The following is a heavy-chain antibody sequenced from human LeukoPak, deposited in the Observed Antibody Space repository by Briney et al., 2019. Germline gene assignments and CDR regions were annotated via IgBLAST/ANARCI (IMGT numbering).Heavy chain of an antibody. V-gene: IGHV4-34*01. J-gene: IGHJ4*02. Sequence: SATLSLTCAVYGGSFSGNYWSWSRQPPGKGLEWIGEINHSGSTNYNPSLKSRVTLSVDTSKNQFSLKLSSVTAADTAVYYCARATVSNDVLDYWGQGTLVTVSS. CDR2: INHSGST. CDR1: GGSFSGNY. D-gene: IGHD1-1*01. CDR3: ARATVSNDVLDY.